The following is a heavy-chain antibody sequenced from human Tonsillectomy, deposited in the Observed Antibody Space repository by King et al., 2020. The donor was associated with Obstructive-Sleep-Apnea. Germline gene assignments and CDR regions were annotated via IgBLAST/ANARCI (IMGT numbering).Heavy chain of an antibody. Sequence: QLVQSGAEVKKPEESLRISCKTSGYSFTSYWISWVRQMPGKGLEWMGRIDTSDSDTKYSQSFQGHVTISADKSISTAYLQWSSLKASDTAMYYCARHSSSWYYFDYWGRGTLVTVSS. CDR2: IDTSDSDT. V-gene: IGHV5-10-1*01. D-gene: IGHD6-13*01. CDR3: ARHSSSWYYFDY. J-gene: IGHJ4*02. CDR1: GYSFTSYW.